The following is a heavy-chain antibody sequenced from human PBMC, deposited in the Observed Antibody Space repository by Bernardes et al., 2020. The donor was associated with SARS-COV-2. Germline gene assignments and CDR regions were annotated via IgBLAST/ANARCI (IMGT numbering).Heavy chain of an antibody. J-gene: IGHJ4*02. CDR1: GGSLSDYS. V-gene: IGHV4-34*01. D-gene: IGHD3-22*01. Sequence: TLSLTCAVYGGSLSDYSWSWIRPAPGKGLEWIGDINQSGTTKYNPSLRSRVAISLDRSKKQFSLKLSSATAADTAVYYCARGASGVDMILVVIGFSYYFDYWGQGTPVTVSS. CDR2: INQSGTT. CDR3: ARGASGVDMILVVIGFSYYFDY.